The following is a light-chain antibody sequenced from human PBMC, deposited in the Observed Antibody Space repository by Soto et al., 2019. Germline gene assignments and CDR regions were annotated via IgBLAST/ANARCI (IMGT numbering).Light chain of an antibody. CDR3: QQYGSSGT. Sequence: IVCTQSPCTLSLSQGERATLSCRASQNVDTKYLAWYQFKPGQVPRPLLSGASNRAAGIPDGFSGSGSGTDFTLPISRLEPEDFAVYYCQQYGSSGTFGQGTKV. J-gene: IGKJ1*01. CDR1: QNVDTKY. V-gene: IGKV3-20*01. CDR2: GAS.